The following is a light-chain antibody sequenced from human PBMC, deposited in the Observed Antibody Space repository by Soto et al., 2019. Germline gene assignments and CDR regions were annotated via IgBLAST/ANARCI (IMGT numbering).Light chain of an antibody. CDR1: RSNIGSNT. CDR2: SND. V-gene: IGLV1-44*01. CDR3: VPWDDSLNAPV. Sequence: QSVLTQPPSASGTPGQRVIISCSGSRSNIGSNTVNWYQQLPGRAPRLLMFSNDQRPSGVPDRFSGSKSGTSASLAISGLQSEDEGDYYCVPWDDSLNAPVFGGGTKLTVL. J-gene: IGLJ2*01.